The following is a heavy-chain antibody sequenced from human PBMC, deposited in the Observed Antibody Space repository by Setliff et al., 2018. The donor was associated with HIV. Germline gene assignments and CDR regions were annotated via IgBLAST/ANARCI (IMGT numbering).Heavy chain of an antibody. CDR1: GFTFSKAW. J-gene: IGHJ4*02. Sequence: GGSLRLSCAASGFTFSKAWMSWVRQAPGKGLEWVGRIKSKTDGGTTDYAAPVKGRFTISRDDSKNTLYLQMNSLKTEDTAVYYCTTEVRYYDSSGPDYWGQGTLVTVSS. V-gene: IGHV3-15*01. CDR3: TTEVRYYDSSGPDY. CDR2: IKSKTDGGTT. D-gene: IGHD3-22*01.